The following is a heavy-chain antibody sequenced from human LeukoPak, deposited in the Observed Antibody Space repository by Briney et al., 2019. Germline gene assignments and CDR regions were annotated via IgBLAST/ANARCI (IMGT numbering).Heavy chain of an antibody. V-gene: IGHV3-21*01. CDR2: ISSSSSYI. CDR1: GFTFSSYS. Sequence: GGSLRLSCAASGFTFSSYSMNWVRQAPGKGLEWVSSISSSSSYIYYADSVKGRFTISRDNSKNTLYLQMNSLKPEDTAMYYCARERGEGRTRNFDYWGQGTLVTVSS. D-gene: IGHD3-16*01. CDR3: ARERGEGRTRNFDY. J-gene: IGHJ4*02.